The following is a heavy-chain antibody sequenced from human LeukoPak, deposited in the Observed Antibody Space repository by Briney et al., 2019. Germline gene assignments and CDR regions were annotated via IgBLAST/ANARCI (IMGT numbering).Heavy chain of an antibody. J-gene: IGHJ4*02. D-gene: IGHD2-15*01. Sequence: GGSLRLSCAASGFTVSSNYMSWVRQAPGKGLEWVSVIYGGGSTYYADSVKGRLTISRDSSKNSLYLQMNSLRAEDTAVYYCARGVVVAAQFDYWGQGTLVTVSS. CDR2: IYGGGST. V-gene: IGHV3-53*01. CDR3: ARGVVVAAQFDY. CDR1: GFTVSSNY.